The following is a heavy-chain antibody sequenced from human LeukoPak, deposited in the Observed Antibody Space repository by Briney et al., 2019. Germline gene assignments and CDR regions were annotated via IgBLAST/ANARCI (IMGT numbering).Heavy chain of an antibody. CDR1: GGPFSGYY. J-gene: IGHJ4*02. D-gene: IGHD5-12*01. Sequence: PSETLSLTCAVYGGPFSGYYWSWIRQPPGKGLEWIGEINQSGNTHYKPSLKSRVAISVDTSKIEFSLKLSSVTAADSAVYYCARLNYFVGYSGVDYWGQGTLVTVSS. V-gene: IGHV4-34*01. CDR3: ARLNYFVGYSGVDY. CDR2: INQSGNT.